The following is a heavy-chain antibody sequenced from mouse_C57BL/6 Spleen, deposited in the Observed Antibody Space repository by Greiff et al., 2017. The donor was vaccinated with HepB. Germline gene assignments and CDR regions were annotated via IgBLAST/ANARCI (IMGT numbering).Heavy chain of an antibody. CDR1: GYTFTSYW. D-gene: IGHD2-3*01. V-gene: IGHV1-64*01. J-gene: IGHJ2*01. Sequence: QVQLKQPGAELVKPGASVKLSCKASGYTFTSYWMHWVKQRPGQGLEWIGMIHPNSGSTNYNEKFKSKATLTVDKSSSTAYMQLSSLTSEDSAVYYCARGDDGYYYYFDYWGQGTTLTVSS. CDR3: ARGDDGYYYYFDY. CDR2: IHPNSGST.